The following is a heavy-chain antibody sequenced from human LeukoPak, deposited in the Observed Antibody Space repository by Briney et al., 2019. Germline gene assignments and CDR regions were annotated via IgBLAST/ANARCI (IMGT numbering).Heavy chain of an antibody. V-gene: IGHV4-39*06. CDR2: IYYSGST. CDR3: ARDSVWGSYSAFDI. CDR1: GGSISSSSYY. Sequence: SETLSLTCTVSGGSISSSSYYWGWIRQPPGKGLEWIGSIYYSGSTYYNPSLKSRVTISVDTSKNQFPLKLSSVTAADTAVYYCARDSVWGSYSAFDIWGQGTMVTVSS. J-gene: IGHJ3*02. D-gene: IGHD3-16*01.